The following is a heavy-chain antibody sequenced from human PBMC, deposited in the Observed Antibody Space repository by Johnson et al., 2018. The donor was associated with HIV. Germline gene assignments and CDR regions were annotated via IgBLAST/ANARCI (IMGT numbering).Heavy chain of an antibody. CDR3: ARDYYDSSGYYYRAFDI. Sequence: QVKLVESGGGVVQPGRSLRLSCAASGFSFSSYALHWVRQAPGKGLEWVAVISYDGSNKYYADSVKGRFTISRDNSKNTLYLQLNSLRAEDTAVYYCARDYYDSSGYYYRAFDIWGQGTMVTVSS. J-gene: IGHJ3*02. CDR2: ISYDGSNK. D-gene: IGHD3-22*01. CDR1: GFSFSSYA. V-gene: IGHV3-30-3*01.